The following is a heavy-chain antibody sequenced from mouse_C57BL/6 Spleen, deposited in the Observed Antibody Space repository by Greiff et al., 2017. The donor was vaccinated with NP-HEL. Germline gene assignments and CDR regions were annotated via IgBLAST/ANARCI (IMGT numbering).Heavy chain of an antibody. CDR1: GYTFTDYY. CDR3: ARPPPFTTVVRDYWYFDV. V-gene: IGHV1-19*01. J-gene: IGHJ1*03. CDR2: INPYNGGT. Sequence: VQLQQSGPVLVKPGASVKMSCKASGYTFTDYYMNWVKQSHGKSLEWIGVINPYNGGTSYNQKFKGKATLTVDKSSSTAYMELNSLTSEDSAVYYCARPPPFTTVVRDYWYFDVWGTGTTVTVSS. D-gene: IGHD1-1*01.